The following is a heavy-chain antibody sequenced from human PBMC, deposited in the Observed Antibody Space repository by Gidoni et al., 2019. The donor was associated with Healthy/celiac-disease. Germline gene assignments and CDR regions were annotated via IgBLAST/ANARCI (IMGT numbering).Heavy chain of an antibody. CDR3: AREDSINYYYGMDV. Sequence: QVQLVESGGGVVQPVRSLRLSCAASGFTFSIYGMHWVRQAPGKGLEWVAVIWYDGSNKYYADSVKGRFTISRDNSKNTLYLQMNSLRAEDTAVYYCAREDSINYYYGMDVWGQGTTVTVSS. CDR1: GFTFSIYG. V-gene: IGHV3-33*01. J-gene: IGHJ6*01. CDR2: IWYDGSNK. D-gene: IGHD2-21*01.